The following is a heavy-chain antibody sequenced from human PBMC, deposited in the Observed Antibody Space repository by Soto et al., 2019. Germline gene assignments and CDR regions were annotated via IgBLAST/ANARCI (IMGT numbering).Heavy chain of an antibody. J-gene: IGHJ4*02. V-gene: IGHV4-31*03. D-gene: IGHD7-27*01. Sequence: SETLSLTCTVSGGSISSGGYYWSWIRQHPGKGLEWIGYIYYSGSTYYNPSLKSRVTISVDTSKNQFSLKLSSVTAADTAVYYCARTGDLPYVFYWGQGTLVTVSS. CDR3: ARTGDLPYVFY. CDR1: GGSISSGGYY. CDR2: IYYSGST.